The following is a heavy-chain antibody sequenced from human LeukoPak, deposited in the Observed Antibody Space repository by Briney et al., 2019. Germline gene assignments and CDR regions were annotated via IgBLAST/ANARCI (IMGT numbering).Heavy chain of an antibody. Sequence: GGSLRLSCAASGFTFSSYSMNWVRQAPGKGLEWVSSISSSSSYIYYADSVKGRFTISRDNAKNSLYLQMNSLRAEDTAVYYCAGGEDKRSSVFGIAASTWGQGTLVTVSS. CDR1: GFTFSSYS. CDR2: ISSSSSYI. J-gene: IGHJ5*02. D-gene: IGHD6-13*01. V-gene: IGHV3-21*01. CDR3: AGGEDKRSSVFGIAAST.